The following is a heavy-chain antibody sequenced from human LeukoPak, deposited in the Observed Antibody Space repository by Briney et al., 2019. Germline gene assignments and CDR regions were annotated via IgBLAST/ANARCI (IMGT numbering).Heavy chain of an antibody. D-gene: IGHD3-22*01. Sequence: PSGTLSLICAVSGGSDSSGNWRTWVRSTPGKGLEWIGEIHHGGNTKSNPSLKSRVTISVDKTKNQFSLKLSSVTAADTAVYYCARGGYYYDSSGYPEYFQHWGPGTLVTVSS. CDR3: ARGGYYYDSSGYPEYFQH. CDR1: GGSDSSGNW. CDR2: IHHGGNT. J-gene: IGHJ1*01. V-gene: IGHV4-4*02.